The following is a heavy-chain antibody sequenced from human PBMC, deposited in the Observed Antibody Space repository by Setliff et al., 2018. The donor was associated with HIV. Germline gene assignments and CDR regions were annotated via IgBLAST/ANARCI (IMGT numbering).Heavy chain of an antibody. D-gene: IGHD3-22*01. V-gene: IGHV1-2*02. CDR3: ARGADYYDSSGYRGGGLYYMDV. CDR1: GYTLTGYY. CDR2: INPNSGGT. J-gene: IGHJ6*03. Sequence: ASVKVSCKASGYTLTGYYMHWVRQAPGQGLEWMGWINPNSGGTNYAQKFQGRVTMTRDTSISTAYMELSRLRSDDTAVYYCARGADYYDSSGYRGGGLYYMDVWGKGTTVTVSS.